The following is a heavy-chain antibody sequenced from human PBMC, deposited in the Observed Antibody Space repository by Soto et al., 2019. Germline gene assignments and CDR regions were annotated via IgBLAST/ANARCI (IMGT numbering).Heavy chain of an antibody. D-gene: IGHD3-3*01. J-gene: IGHJ6*02. Sequence: GGSLRLSCAASGFTLSSYGMHWVRQAPGKGLEWVSLIYSGGSTYYADSVKGRFTISRDNSKNTLYLQMNSLRAEDTAVYYCARYPPYYDFRLVVRAQGTTVTVSS. V-gene: IGHV3-66*01. CDR2: IYSGGST. CDR3: ARYPPYYDFRLVV. CDR1: GFTLSSYG.